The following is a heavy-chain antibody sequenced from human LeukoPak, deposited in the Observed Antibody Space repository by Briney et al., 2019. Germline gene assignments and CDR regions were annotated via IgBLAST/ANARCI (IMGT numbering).Heavy chain of an antibody. CDR3: AGGLQYGFVDY. V-gene: IGHV1-2*06. J-gene: IGHJ4*02. CDR1: GYTFTGNY. D-gene: IGHD4-11*01. CDR2: INPNSGGT. Sequence: VASVKVSCKASGYTFTGNYMHWLRQAPGQGLEWMGRINPNSGGTNYAQKFQGRVTMTRDTSISTAYMELSRLRSDDTAVYYCAGGLQYGFVDYWGQGTLVTVSS.